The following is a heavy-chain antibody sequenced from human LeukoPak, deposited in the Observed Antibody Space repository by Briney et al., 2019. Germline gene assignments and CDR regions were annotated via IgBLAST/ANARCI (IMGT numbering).Heavy chain of an antibody. J-gene: IGHJ4*02. CDR1: GFTFSSYG. Sequence: PGGSLRLSCAASGFTFSSYGMHWVRQAPGKGLEWVAVISYDGSNKYYADSVKGRFTISRDNSKNTLYLQMNSLRAEDTAVYYCAMGGSNFDYWGQGTLVTASS. CDR2: ISYDGSNK. CDR3: AMGGSNFDY. V-gene: IGHV3-30*03. D-gene: IGHD3-16*01.